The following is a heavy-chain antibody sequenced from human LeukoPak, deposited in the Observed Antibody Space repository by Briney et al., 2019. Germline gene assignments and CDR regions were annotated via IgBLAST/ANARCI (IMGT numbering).Heavy chain of an antibody. CDR2: ISVSGGNT. CDR3: ATKQWLVRGWFDP. D-gene: IGHD6-19*01. V-gene: IGHV3-23*01. Sequence: GSLRLSCAASGFTFNNYAMSWVRQAPGKGLEWVSSISVSGGNTYYADSVKGRFTISRDNSKNTLYPQMNSLTAGDTALYYCATKQWLVRGWFDPWGQGTLVTVSS. CDR1: GFTFNNYA. J-gene: IGHJ5*02.